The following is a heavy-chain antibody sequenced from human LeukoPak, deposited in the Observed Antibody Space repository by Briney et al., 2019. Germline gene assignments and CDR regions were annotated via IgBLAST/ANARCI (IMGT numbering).Heavy chain of an antibody. J-gene: IGHJ5*02. CDR1: GFTFDDYA. V-gene: IGHV3-30-3*01. D-gene: IGHD3-3*01. CDR2: ISYDGSNK. Sequence: GGSLRLSCAASGFTFDDYAMHWVRQAPGKGLEWVAVISYDGSNKYYADSVKGRFTISRDNSKNTLYLQMNSLRAEDTAVYYCARDSYALEYYDFWSGENWFDPWGQGTLVTVSS. CDR3: ARDSYALEYYDFWSGENWFDP.